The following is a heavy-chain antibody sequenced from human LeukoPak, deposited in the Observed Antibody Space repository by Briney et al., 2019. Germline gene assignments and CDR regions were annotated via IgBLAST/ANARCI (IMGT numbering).Heavy chain of an antibody. D-gene: IGHD5-18*01. V-gene: IGHV4-30-4*01. CDR2: IYYSGST. Sequence: RTSETLSLTCTVSGGSISSGDYYWSWIRQPPGKGLEWIGYIYYSGSTYYNPSLKSRVTISVDTSKNQFSLKLSSVTAADTAVYYCARGGGTLGTAMGPYFDYWGQGTLVTVSS. J-gene: IGHJ4*02. CDR1: GGSISSGDYY. CDR3: ARGGGTLGTAMGPYFDY.